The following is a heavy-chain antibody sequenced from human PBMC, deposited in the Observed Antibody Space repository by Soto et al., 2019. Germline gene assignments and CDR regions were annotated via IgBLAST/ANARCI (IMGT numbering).Heavy chain of an antibody. CDR3: ARRKHGDSSGWGEFDC. D-gene: IGHD6-19*01. Sequence: QLQLQESGPGLVKPSETLSLTCTVSNGSISSSNYHWGWIRQAPGKGLECIGSIYYSGTTYYNPSLKSRVTISVETSKNQFSLKLSSVTAADTAVYYCARRKHGDSSGWGEFDCWGQGTLVTVSS. V-gene: IGHV4-39*01. CDR1: NGSISSSNYH. CDR2: IYYSGTT. J-gene: IGHJ4*02.